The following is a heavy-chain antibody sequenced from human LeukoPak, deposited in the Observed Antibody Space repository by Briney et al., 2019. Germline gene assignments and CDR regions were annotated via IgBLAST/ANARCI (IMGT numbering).Heavy chain of an antibody. J-gene: IGHJ6*03. Sequence: GGSLRLSCEGSGFTFSGYYMSWIRQAPGKGLEWVSYINPSGSTIYYADSVNGRFTISTDNAKKSLDLQMYSLRAEDTAVYYCARVRGSGFCSGSSCAKDPGYYYYMDVWGKGTTVTVSS. CDR2: INPSGSTI. CDR1: GFTFSGYY. CDR3: ARVRGSGFCSGSSCAKDPGYYYYMDV. D-gene: IGHD2-2*01. V-gene: IGHV3-11*01.